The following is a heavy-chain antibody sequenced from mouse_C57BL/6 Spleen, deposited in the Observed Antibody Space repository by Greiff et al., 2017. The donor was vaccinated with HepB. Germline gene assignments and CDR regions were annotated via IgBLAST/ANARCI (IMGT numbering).Heavy chain of an antibody. CDR3: ATSYYDYAMDY. CDR2: IDPSDSET. Sequence: QVQLQQPGAELVRPGSSVKLSCKASGYTFTSYWMHWVKQRPIQGLEWIGNIDPSDSETHYNQKFKDKATLTVDKSSSTAYMQLSSLTSEDSAVYYCATSYYDYAMDYWGQGTSVTVSS. J-gene: IGHJ4*01. D-gene: IGHD2-4*01. V-gene: IGHV1-52*01. CDR1: GYTFTSYW.